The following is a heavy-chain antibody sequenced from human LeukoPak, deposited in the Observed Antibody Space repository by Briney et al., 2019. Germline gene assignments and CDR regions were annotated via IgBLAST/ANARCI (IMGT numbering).Heavy chain of an antibody. J-gene: IGHJ3*02. V-gene: IGHV4-34*01. CDR1: GGSFRGYY. CDR3: ARARIAAAGTTQVHDAFDI. CDR2: INHSGST. Sequence: SETLSLTCAVYGGSFRGYYWSWIRQPPGKGLEWIGEINHSGSTNYNPSLKSRVTISVDTSKNQFSLKLSSVTAADTAVYYCARARIAAAGTTQVHDAFDIWGQGTMVTVSS. D-gene: IGHD6-13*01.